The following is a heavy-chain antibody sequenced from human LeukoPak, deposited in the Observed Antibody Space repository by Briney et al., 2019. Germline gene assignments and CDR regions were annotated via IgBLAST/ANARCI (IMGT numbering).Heavy chain of an antibody. D-gene: IGHD2-15*01. CDR2: IKSDGSTT. V-gene: IGHV3-74*01. J-gene: IGHJ3*02. CDR1: KFTFSSYW. Sequence: GGSLRLSCAASKFTFSSYWMHWVRQDPGTALVWVSRIKSDGSTTYYADSVNGRFTISRNNAKHTLYLQMDSLRAEDTAVYYCARATLNTRNAFDIWGQGTMVTVSS. CDR3: ARATLNTRNAFDI.